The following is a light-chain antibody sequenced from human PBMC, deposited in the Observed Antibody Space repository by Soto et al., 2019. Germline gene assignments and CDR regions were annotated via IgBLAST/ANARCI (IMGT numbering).Light chain of an antibody. Sequence: QSALTQPASVSGSPGQSITISCTGTSNDVGSYDLVSWYQQHPGKAPKLMIYEVNKRPSGVSNRFSGSKSGNTAPLTISGLQAEDEADHYCCPFAGVNFYVFAAGTKVTVL. J-gene: IGLJ1*01. CDR2: EVN. V-gene: IGLV2-23*02. CDR3: CPFAGVNFYV. CDR1: SNDVGSYDL.